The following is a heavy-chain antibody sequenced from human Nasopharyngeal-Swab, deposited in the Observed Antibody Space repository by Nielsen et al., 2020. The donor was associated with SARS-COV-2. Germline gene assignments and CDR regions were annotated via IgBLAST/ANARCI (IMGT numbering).Heavy chain of an antibody. CDR2: VEQSGFT. CDR3: ARTFCTTSSCPYYFDS. J-gene: IGHJ4*02. CDR1: GGSLSGYY. Sequence: SETLSLTCAVYGGSLSGYYWTWLRQPPGKGLEWIGEVEQSGFTKYNPSLKSRVSISLDTSKNQVSLKVSSVTAADTAVYYCARTFCTTSSCPYYFDSWGQGNLVTVSS. V-gene: IGHV4-34*01. D-gene: IGHD2-2*01.